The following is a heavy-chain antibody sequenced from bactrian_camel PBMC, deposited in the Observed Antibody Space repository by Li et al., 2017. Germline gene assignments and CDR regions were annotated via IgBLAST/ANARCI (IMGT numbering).Heavy chain of an antibody. CDR1: AHFDS. V-gene: IGHV3S63*01. CDR2: IYRNSGTT. D-gene: IGHD2*01. Sequence: HVQLVESGGGSAQAGGSMRLSCAAVAHFDSMGWFRQAPGKEREGVAAIYRNSGTTYYAESVKGRFTISQDYSKITTYLRMDNLKPEDTAMYYCAAASTYGLRLARDKWWGQGTQVTVS. CDR3: AAASTYGLRLARDKW. J-gene: IGHJ4*01.